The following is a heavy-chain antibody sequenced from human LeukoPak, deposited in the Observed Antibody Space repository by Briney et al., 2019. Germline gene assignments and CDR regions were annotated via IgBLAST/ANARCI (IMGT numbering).Heavy chain of an antibody. CDR2: INPNSGGT. CDR1: VYTFTVYY. Sequence: SVKSSCKTSVYTFTVYYMHWVRQAPGQGLEWMGWINPNSGGTNYAQKIQGRVTMTTDTSTSTAYMELRSLRSDDTAVYYCARFPLGGYSGYDYIGYFDYWCQGTLVAVSS. D-gene: IGHD5-12*01. CDR3: ARFPLGGYSGYDYIGYFDY. V-gene: IGHV1-2*02. J-gene: IGHJ4*02.